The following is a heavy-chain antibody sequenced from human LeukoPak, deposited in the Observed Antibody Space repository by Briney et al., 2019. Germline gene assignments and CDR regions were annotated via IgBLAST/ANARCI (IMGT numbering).Heavy chain of an antibody. CDR1: GGSVSGYY. CDR3: VRGSGYSSSWYLIDDDFDI. J-gene: IGHJ3*02. D-gene: IGHD6-13*01. Sequence: PSETLSLTCAVSGGSVSGYYWSWVRQFPGRRLEWIGYIHYSGRTNYNPSLKSRITLSLETSSNQISLELKSVTSADTALYYCVRGSGYSSSWYLIDDDFDIWGQGTMVIVSA. CDR2: IHYSGRT. V-gene: IGHV4-59*02.